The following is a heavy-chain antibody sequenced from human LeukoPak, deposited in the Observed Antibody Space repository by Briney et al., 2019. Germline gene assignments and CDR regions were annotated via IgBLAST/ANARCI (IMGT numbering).Heavy chain of an antibody. J-gene: IGHJ5*02. Sequence: GGSLRLSCAASGFAVSSNYVSWVRQAPGKGLEWVSVIYSTGTTFYADSVKGRFTTSRDNSKNTVYLQMNGLRPEDTAVYYCARDRGPGWFDPWGQGTLVTVSS. D-gene: IGHD3-10*01. V-gene: IGHV3-66*03. CDR3: ARDRGPGWFDP. CDR2: IYSTGTT. CDR1: GFAVSSNY.